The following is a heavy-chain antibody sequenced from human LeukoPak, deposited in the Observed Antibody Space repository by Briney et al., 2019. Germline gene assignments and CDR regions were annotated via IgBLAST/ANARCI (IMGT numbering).Heavy chain of an antibody. J-gene: IGHJ6*03. CDR1: GYPISSGYF. CDR2: IFHSGYT. CDR3: TRGSIAYYYMDV. Sequence: PSETLSLTSTVSGYPISSGYFWGWIRQPPGKGLEYIGSIFHSGYTFYDPSLKSRVTISVDTSKNQFSLKLSSVTAADTAVYYCTRGSIAYYYMDVWGKGTTVTISS. V-gene: IGHV4-38-2*02. D-gene: IGHD3-22*01.